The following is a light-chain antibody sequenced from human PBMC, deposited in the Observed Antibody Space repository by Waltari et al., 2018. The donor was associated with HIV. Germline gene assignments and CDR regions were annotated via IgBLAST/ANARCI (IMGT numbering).Light chain of an antibody. Sequence: IVMTQSPATWSVSLGDGVTLSCRASQSVGTNVAWYQQRPGQAPRLLMYDTSSRATDTPARFSGSVSGTEFTLTISSLQSEDYALYYCQQYDKWPPHTFGGGTKVEI. CDR2: DTS. V-gene: IGKV3-15*01. CDR3: QQYDKWPPHT. J-gene: IGKJ4*01. CDR1: QSVGTN.